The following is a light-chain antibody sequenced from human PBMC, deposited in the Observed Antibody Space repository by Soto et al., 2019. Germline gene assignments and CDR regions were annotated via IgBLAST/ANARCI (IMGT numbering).Light chain of an antibody. Sequence: EIVLTQSPATLSLSPGERATLSCRARQSVSSSLGWYQQIPGQAPRLLIYDASNRATGIPARFSGSWSRTDFTRAISSLEPEDVAVYFCQQLSNWARTFRQRTKLEIK. CDR2: DAS. CDR1: QSVSSS. CDR3: QQLSNWART. J-gene: IGKJ2*01. V-gene: IGKV3-11*01.